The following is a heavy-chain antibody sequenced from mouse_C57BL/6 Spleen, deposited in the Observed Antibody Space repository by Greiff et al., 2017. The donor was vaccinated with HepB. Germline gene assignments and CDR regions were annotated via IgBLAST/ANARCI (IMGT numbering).Heavy chain of an antibody. J-gene: IGHJ1*03. CDR3: ASSEDYDGSFGG. D-gene: IGHD1-2*01. CDR2: IYPGDGDT. V-gene: IGHV1-82*01. Sequence: QVQLQQSGPELVKPGASVKISCKASGYAFSSSWMNGVKQRPGKGLEWIGRIYPGDGDTNYNGKFKGKATLTADKSSSTAYMQLSSLTSEDSALYFCASSEDYDGSFGGWGTGTPVTVSS. CDR1: GYAFSSSW.